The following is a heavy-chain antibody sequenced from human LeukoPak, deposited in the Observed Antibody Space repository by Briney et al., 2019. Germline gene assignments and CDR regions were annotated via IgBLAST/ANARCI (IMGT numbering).Heavy chain of an antibody. V-gene: IGHV4-31*03. CDR2: IYYSGST. Sequence: SETLSLTCTVSGGSISSGGYYWSWIRQHPGKGLEWIGYIYYSGSTYHNPSLKSRVTISVDTSKNQFSLKLSSVTAADTAVYYCARVLVDGYYYYMDVWGKGTTVTVSS. J-gene: IGHJ6*03. D-gene: IGHD2-8*02. CDR3: ARVLVDGYYYYMDV. CDR1: GGSISSGGYY.